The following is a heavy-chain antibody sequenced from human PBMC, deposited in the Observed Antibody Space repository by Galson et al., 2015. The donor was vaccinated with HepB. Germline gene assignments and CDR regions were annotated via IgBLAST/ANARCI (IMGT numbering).Heavy chain of an antibody. Sequence: SLRLSCAASGFTFSNYGMHWVRQAPGKGLEWVAVIWYDGSQKYYGDSVKGRFAISRDNSKDTVYLRMSSLRAEDTAVYYCAREETAAAIFDYWGQGTLVTVSS. CDR2: IWYDGSQK. D-gene: IGHD6-13*01. CDR1: GFTFSNYG. V-gene: IGHV3-33*01. CDR3: AREETAAAIFDY. J-gene: IGHJ4*02.